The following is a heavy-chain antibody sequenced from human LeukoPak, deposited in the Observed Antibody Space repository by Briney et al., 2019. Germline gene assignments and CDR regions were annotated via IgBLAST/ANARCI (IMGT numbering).Heavy chain of an antibody. V-gene: IGHV5-51*01. CDR2: IYPGDSDT. Sequence: GESLKISCKGSGYRFTNYWIGWVRQMPGKGLEWMGIIYPGDSDTRYSPSFQGQVTISADKSISTAYLQWSSLQSSDTAMYFCARTYYYGSENYYFDYWGQGTLVTVFS. CDR1: GYRFTNYW. D-gene: IGHD3-10*01. CDR3: ARTYYYGSENYYFDY. J-gene: IGHJ4*02.